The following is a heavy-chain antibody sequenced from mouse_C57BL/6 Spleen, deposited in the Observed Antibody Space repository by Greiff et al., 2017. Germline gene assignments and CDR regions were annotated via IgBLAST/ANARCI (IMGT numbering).Heavy chain of an antibody. CDR1: GFNIKDDY. J-gene: IGHJ3*01. Sequence: EVQLQQSGAELVRPGASVKLSCTASGFNIKDDYMHWVKQRPEQGLEWIGWIDPENGDTEYASKFQGKATITADTSSNTAYLQLSSLTSEDTAVYYRTTSYDYDERTWFAYWGQGTLVTVSA. CDR3: TTSYDYDERTWFAY. D-gene: IGHD2-4*01. V-gene: IGHV14-4*01. CDR2: IDPENGDT.